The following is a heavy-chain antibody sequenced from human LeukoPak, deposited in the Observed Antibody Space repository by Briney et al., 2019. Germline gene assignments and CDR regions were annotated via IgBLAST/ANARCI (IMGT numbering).Heavy chain of an antibody. D-gene: IGHD5-18*01. CDR3: ARDYTYGVDY. J-gene: IGHJ4*02. Sequence: GGSLRLSCAASDFSVTDNYMSWVRQPPGKGLEWVSVIYSGGSTYYADSVKGRFTISRDNSKNTLYLQMNSLRAEDTAVYYCARDYTYGVDYLGQGTLVTVSS. CDR1: DFSVTDNY. CDR2: IYSGGST. V-gene: IGHV3-53*01.